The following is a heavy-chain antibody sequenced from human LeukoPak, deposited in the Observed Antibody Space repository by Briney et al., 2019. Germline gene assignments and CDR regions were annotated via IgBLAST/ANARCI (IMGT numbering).Heavy chain of an antibody. Sequence: ASVKVSCKASGYTFTSYGISWVRQAPGQGLEWMGWISAYNGNTNYAQKLQGRVTMTTDTSTSTAYMELRSLRSDDTAVYYCASGKYYYDSSGYYYAYWGQGTLVTVSS. CDR2: ISAYNGNT. D-gene: IGHD3-22*01. J-gene: IGHJ4*02. CDR1: GYTFTSYG. V-gene: IGHV1-18*01. CDR3: ASGKYYYDSSGYYYAY.